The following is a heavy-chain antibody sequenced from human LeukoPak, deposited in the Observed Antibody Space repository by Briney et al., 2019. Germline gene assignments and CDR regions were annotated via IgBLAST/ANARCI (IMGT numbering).Heavy chain of an antibody. CDR2: ISSSSSYI. CDR3: ASEMATMPY. V-gene: IGHV3-21*01. J-gene: IGHJ4*02. Sequence: PGGSLRLSCAASGFTFGSYSVNWVRQAPGKGLEWVSSISSSSSYIYYADSVKGRFTISRDNAKNSLYLQMNSLRSEDTAVYYCASEMATMPYWGQGTLVTVSS. CDR1: GFTFGSYS. D-gene: IGHD5-24*01.